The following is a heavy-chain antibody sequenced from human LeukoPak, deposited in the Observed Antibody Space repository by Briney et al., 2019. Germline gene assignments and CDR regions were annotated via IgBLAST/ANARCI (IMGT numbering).Heavy chain of an antibody. D-gene: IGHD3-10*01. CDR2: IYHSGST. CDR1: GGSISSGGYS. V-gene: IGHV4-30-2*01. Sequence: SETLSLTCAVSGGSISSGGYSWSWIRQPPGKGLEWIGYIYHSGSTYYNPSLKSRVTISVDRSKNQFSLKLSSVTAADTAVYYCARADLRFGELFRFDPWGQGTLVTVSS. CDR3: ARADLRFGELFRFDP. J-gene: IGHJ5*02.